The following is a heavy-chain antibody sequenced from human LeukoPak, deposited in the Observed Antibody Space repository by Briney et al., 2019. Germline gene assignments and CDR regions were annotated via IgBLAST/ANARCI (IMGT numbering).Heavy chain of an antibody. CDR2: ISAYNGNT. Sequence: ASVKVSCKASGYTFTSYGISWVRQAPGQGLEWMGWISAYNGNTNYAQKLQGRVTMTTDTSTSTAHMELRSLRSDDTAVYYCARDPHRIAVAGTLPFDYWGQGTLVTVSS. CDR1: GYTFTSYG. J-gene: IGHJ4*02. V-gene: IGHV1-18*01. D-gene: IGHD6-19*01. CDR3: ARDPHRIAVAGTLPFDY.